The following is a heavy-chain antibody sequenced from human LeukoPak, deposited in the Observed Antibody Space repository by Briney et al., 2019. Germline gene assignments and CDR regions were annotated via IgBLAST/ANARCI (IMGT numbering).Heavy chain of an antibody. CDR1: GGSISSYY. CDR2: AYYSGST. Sequence: PSETLSLTCSVSGGSISSYYWSWTRQPPGKGLEWIGYAYYSGSTSYNPSLRGRVTISIDTSKNQFSLKLNSVTAADTAVYYCAGGSAGVGSINYWGQGSLVTVSS. J-gene: IGHJ4*02. D-gene: IGHD1-26*01. CDR3: AGGSAGVGSINY. V-gene: IGHV4-59*01.